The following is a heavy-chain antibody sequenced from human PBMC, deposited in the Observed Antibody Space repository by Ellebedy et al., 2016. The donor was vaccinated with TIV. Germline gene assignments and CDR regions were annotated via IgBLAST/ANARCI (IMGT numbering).Heavy chain of an antibody. CDR2: ISSDGSYT. D-gene: IGHD1-14*01. CDR1: GFTFSSHW. CDR3: ARDIPQRTNPARFDP. V-gene: IGHV3-74*01. J-gene: IGHJ5*02. Sequence: GESLKISCTASGFTFSSHWMHWVRQAPGKGLVWVSRISSDGSYTSYADSVKGRFTISRDNAKNTLYLQMNSLRAEDTAVYYCARDIPQRTNPARFDPWGQGTLVTVSS.